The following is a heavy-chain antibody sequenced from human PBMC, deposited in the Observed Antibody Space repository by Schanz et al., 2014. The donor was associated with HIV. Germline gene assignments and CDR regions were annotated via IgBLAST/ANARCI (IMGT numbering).Heavy chain of an antibody. CDR1: EFPFSHNA. CDR2: ISYDGTNK. J-gene: IGHJ4*02. CDR3: AKVAIHSSGWLPFDY. Sequence: ALLLESGGGLVQPGGSLRLSCRGSEFPFSHNAMTWVRQAPGKGLEWVAVISYDGTNKKFADSVKGRFTISRDNSKNTLYLQMNSLGAEDTAVYYCAKVAIHSSGWLPFDYWGQGTLVTVSS. V-gene: IGHV3-30*18. D-gene: IGHD6-19*01.